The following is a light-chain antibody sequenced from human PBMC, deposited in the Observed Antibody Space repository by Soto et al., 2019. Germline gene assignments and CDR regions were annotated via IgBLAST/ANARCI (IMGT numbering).Light chain of an antibody. CDR3: SSYTSSITLLV. CDR2: DVS. Sequence: QSALTQPASVSGSPGQSITISCTGTSCDVGGYTFVSWYQQHPAKAPNLMIYDVSNRPSGVSNRFSGSKSGNTASLTISGLQAEDEADYYCSSYTSSITLLVFGTGTKLTVL. V-gene: IGLV2-14*01. J-gene: IGLJ1*01. CDR1: SCDVGGYTF.